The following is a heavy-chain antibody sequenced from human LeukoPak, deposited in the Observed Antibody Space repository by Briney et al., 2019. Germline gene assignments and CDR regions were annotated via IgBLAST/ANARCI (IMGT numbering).Heavy chain of an antibody. CDR1: GFTFSSYG. CDR3: ARGHSRSYTNYFDY. V-gene: IGHV3-30*03. Sequence: PGGSLGLSRAASGFTFSSYGMHWVRQAPGKGLEWVAVMSYDGSNKYYADSVKGRFTISRDTSKNTLYLQMNSLRAEDTALYYCARGHSRSYTNYFDYWGQRPLVTVSS. CDR2: MSYDGSNK. J-gene: IGHJ4*02. D-gene: IGHD1-26*01.